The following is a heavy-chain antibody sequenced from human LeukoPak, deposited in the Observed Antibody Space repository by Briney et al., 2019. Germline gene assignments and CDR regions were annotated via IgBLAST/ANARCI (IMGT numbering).Heavy chain of an antibody. J-gene: IGHJ4*02. Sequence: SETLSLTCTVSGGSVFSGGYYWSWIRQHPGKGLEWIGYIYYSASTYYKPSLKSRVTISIDTSRAQFSLKLSSVTAADTAVYYCARQAYDFWSGYSRPHFDYWGQGTLVTVSS. V-gene: IGHV4-31*03. CDR2: IYYSAST. CDR3: ARQAYDFWSGYSRPHFDY. D-gene: IGHD3-3*01. CDR1: GGSVFSGGYY.